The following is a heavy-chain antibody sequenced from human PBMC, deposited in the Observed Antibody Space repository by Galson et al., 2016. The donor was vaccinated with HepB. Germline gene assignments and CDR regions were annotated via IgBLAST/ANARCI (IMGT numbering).Heavy chain of an antibody. Sequence: SLRLSCAASGFDFRSYAMHWVRQAPGKGLEWVAVISYDGSNKYYADSVKGRFTISRDNSKNTLYVQMNSLRADDTAVYYCGRARCCLSSGWHAFSGYWGQGSLVTVSS. CDR3: GRARCCLSSGWHAFSGY. CDR1: GFDFRSYA. D-gene: IGHD6-19*01. V-gene: IGHV3-30-3*01. CDR2: ISYDGSNK. J-gene: IGHJ4*02.